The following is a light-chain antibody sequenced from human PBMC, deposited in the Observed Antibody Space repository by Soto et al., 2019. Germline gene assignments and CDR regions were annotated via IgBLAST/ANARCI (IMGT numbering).Light chain of an antibody. CDR1: QGIGDT. V-gene: IGKV3-15*01. CDR3: QQYYTWPIT. Sequence: EVVMTQSPAPLSVSPGEGVTLSCRASQGIGDTLAWYQHKSGQAPRLLISGASTGATGIPARFSGSGSGTEFTLTISSLQSEDCAIYYCQQYYTWPITFGGGTKVDI. J-gene: IGKJ4*01. CDR2: GAS.